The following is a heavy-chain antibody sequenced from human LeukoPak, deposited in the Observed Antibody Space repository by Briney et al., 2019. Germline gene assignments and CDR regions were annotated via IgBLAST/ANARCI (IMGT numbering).Heavy chain of an antibody. D-gene: IGHD3-3*01. CDR1: GYTFTGYY. CDR2: INPNSGGT. CDR3: ARQVWSGYYTFDY. V-gene: IGHV1-2*02. Sequence: GASVKVSCKASGYTFTGYYMHWVRQAPGQGLEWMGWINPNSGGTNYAQKFQGRVTTTRDTSISTGYMELSRLRSDDTAVYYCARQVWSGYYTFDYWGQGTLVTVSS. J-gene: IGHJ4*02.